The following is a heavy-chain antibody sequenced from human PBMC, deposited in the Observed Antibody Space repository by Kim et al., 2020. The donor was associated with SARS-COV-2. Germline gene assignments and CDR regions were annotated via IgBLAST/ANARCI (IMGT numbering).Heavy chain of an antibody. J-gene: IGHJ6*02. V-gene: IGHV4-31*03. D-gene: IGHD4-4*01. Sequence: SETLSLTCSVSGASMTSVSGETYHWNWIRHHPTKGLEWIGYIHESEGAGRANYNPSLKSRAVISLDTSQKQVSLEVRSVTAADTAVYYCARVGRESVARASNYEIYRFPVDVWGQGTTVTVSS. CDR1: GASMTSVSGETYH. CDR2: IHESEGAGRA. CDR3: ARVGRESVARASNYEIYRFPVDV.